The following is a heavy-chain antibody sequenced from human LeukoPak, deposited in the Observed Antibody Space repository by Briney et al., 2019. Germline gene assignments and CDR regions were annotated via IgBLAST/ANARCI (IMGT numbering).Heavy chain of an antibody. J-gene: IGHJ5*02. CDR3: ARELSYGDYRPESWFDP. V-gene: IGHV1-18*01. D-gene: IGHD4-17*01. CDR2: ISAYDGNT. CDR1: GYTFTSYG. Sequence: ASVKVSCKASGYTFTSYGISWVRQAPGQGLEWMGWISAYDGNTNYAQKLQGRVTMTTDTSTSTAYMELRSLRSDDTAVYYCARELSYGDYRPESWFDPWGQGTLVTVSS.